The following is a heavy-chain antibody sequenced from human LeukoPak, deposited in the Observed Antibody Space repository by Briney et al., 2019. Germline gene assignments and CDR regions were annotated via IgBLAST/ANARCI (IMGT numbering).Heavy chain of an antibody. CDR2: INRDGSEK. CDR3: ATYDSWSGYNIAY. Sequence: QSGGSLRLSCAASGFTFSGYPMHWVRQAPGEGLEWVTNINRDGSEKNYVDSVKGRFTITRDNAENSLYLQMNSLKVEDSAIYYCATYDSWSGYNIAYWGQGTLVTVSS. V-gene: IGHV3-7*03. D-gene: IGHD3-3*01. CDR1: GFTFSGYP. J-gene: IGHJ4*02.